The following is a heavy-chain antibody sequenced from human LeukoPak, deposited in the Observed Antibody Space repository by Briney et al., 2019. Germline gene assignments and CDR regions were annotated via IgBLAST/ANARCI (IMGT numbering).Heavy chain of an antibody. V-gene: IGHV3-7*01. CDR1: GGSISSSSYY. J-gene: IGHJ6*03. Sequence: PSETLSLTCTVSGGSISSSSYYWGWIRQPPGKGLEWVANIKQDGSEKYYVDSVKGRFTISRDNAKNSLYLQMNSLRAEDTAVYYCARGVSHPYGDPNYYYYYMDVWGKGTTVTVSS. CDR3: ARGVSHPYGDPNYYYYYMDV. CDR2: IKQDGSEK. D-gene: IGHD4-17*01.